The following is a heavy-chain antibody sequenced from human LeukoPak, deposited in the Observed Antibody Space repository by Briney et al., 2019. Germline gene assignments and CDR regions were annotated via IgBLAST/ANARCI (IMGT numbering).Heavy chain of an antibody. CDR2: ISASGNDT. CDR1: GFTFSTYS. CDR3: AKDRASMRITMVRGVAPLY. Sequence: GGSLRLSCEASGFTFSTYSLSWVRQSPGKGLEWVAAISASGNDTYCADYVRGRFTVSRDSSKDTIYLQIDSLRVEDTAVYYCAKDRASMRITMVRGVAPLYWGQGTRVTVSS. J-gene: IGHJ4*02. D-gene: IGHD3-10*01. V-gene: IGHV3-23*01.